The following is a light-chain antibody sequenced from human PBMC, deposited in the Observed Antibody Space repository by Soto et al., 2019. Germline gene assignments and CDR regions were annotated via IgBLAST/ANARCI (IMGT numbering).Light chain of an antibody. CDR1: SSDIGGYKY. CDR3: TSYSRYRVLV. V-gene: IGLV2-14*01. J-gene: IGLJ3*02. CDR2: EVS. Sequence: QSVLTQPASVSGSLGQSITISCTGTSSDIGGYKYVSWYQQHPGKAPKLIIFEVSNRPSGVSDRFSGSNSGNTASLTISGPQAEDEADYYCTSYSRYRVLVFGGGTKVTVL.